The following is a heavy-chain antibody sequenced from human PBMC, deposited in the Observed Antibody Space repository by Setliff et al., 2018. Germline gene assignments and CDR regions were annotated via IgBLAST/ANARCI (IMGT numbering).Heavy chain of an antibody. CDR3: VRGTLWLPVGDY. CDR2: ISPISDYI. V-gene: IGHV3-21*01. J-gene: IGHJ4*02. D-gene: IGHD6-19*01. CDR1: GFFFRSYE. Sequence: GGSLRLSCAASGFFFRSYEMNWVRQTPGKGLEWVSCISPISDYIRYVDPVKGRFTISRDNADNSLYLEMNSLRAEDTALYFCVRGTLWLPVGDYWGQGALVTVSS.